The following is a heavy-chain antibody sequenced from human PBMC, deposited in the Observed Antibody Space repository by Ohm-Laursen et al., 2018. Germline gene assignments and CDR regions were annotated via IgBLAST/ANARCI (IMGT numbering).Heavy chain of an antibody. CDR1: GGTFSSYA. CDR3: AREIYDFWSGYYRPYNWFDP. J-gene: IGHJ5*02. CDR2: IIPIFGTA. Sequence: GASVKVSCKASGGTFSSYAISWVRQAPGQGLEWMGGIIPIFGTANYAQKFQGRVTVTADKSTSTAYMELSSLRSEDTAVYYCAREIYDFWSGYYRPYNWFDPWGQGTLVTVSS. D-gene: IGHD3-3*01. V-gene: IGHV1-69*06.